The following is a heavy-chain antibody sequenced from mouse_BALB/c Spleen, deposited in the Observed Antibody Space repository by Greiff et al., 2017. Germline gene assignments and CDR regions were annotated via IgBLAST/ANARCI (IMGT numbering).Heavy chain of an antibody. J-gene: IGHJ3*01. CDR1: GFNIKDTY. V-gene: IGHV14-3*02. CDR3: ASQPGSSYESWFAE. Sequence: VQLQQSGAELVKPGASVKLSCTASGFNIKDTYMHWVKQRPEQGLEWIGRIDPANGNTKYDPKFQGKATITADTSSNTAYLQLSSLTSEDTAVYYCASQPGSSYESWFAERGQGTLVTGCA. D-gene: IGHD1-1*01. CDR2: IDPANGNT.